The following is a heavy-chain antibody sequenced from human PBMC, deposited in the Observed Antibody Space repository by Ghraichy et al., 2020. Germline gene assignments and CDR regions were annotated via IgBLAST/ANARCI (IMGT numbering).Heavy chain of an antibody. CDR2: IYYSVST. J-gene: IGHJ4*02. D-gene: IGHD5-12*01. V-gene: IGHV4-39*01. CDR1: GGSINSSSYY. Sequence: GSLRLSCTVSGGSINSSSYYWGWIRQPPGKGLEWIGTIYYSVSTYYNPSLKSRVTISVDTSKNQFSLELSSVTAADTAVYYCTRHGGYGSDYWGQGTLVTVSS. CDR3: TRHGGYGSDY.